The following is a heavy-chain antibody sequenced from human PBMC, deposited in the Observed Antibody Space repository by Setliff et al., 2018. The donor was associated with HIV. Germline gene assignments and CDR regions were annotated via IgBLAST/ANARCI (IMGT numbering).Heavy chain of an antibody. J-gene: IGHJ6*03. V-gene: IGHV4-4*08. CDR2: IYTSGST. Sequence: ETLSLTCTVSGGSISSYSWSWIRQPPGKGLEWIGYIYTSGSTNYNPSLKSRVTISVDTSENQFSLKLTTVTAADTAMYFCARDATSEGYMDVWGKGTTVTVSS. CDR1: GGSISSYS. CDR3: ARDATSEGYMDV.